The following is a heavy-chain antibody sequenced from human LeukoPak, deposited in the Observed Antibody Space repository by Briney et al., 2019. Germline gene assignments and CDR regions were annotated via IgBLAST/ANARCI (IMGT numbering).Heavy chain of an antibody. J-gene: IGHJ3*02. V-gene: IGHV3-11*04. CDR1: GFTFTDTY. CDR3: ASWGGLGYYLQIDAFDI. CDR2: ISPSGTDV. D-gene: IGHD3-22*01. Sequence: PGGSLRLSCAVSGFTFTDTYMTWIRQAPGKGLESLSYISPSGTDVSYADSVKGRFTISRDNAKNSLYLQMNSLRAEDTAVYYCASWGGLGYYLQIDAFDIWGQGTMVTVSS.